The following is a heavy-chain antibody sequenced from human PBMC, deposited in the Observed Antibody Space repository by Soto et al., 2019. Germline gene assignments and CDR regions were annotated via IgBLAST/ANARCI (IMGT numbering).Heavy chain of an antibody. J-gene: IGHJ6*02. V-gene: IGHV4-39*01. D-gene: IGHD3-10*01. Sequence: SETLSLTCTVSGGSISSSSYYWGWIRQPPGKGLEWIGSIYYSGSTYYNPSLKSRVTISVDTSKNQFSLKLSSVTAADTAVYYCARGYLMVRGVITFYYYYGMDVWGQGTTVS. CDR1: GGSISSSSYY. CDR2: IYYSGST. CDR3: ARGYLMVRGVITFYYYYGMDV.